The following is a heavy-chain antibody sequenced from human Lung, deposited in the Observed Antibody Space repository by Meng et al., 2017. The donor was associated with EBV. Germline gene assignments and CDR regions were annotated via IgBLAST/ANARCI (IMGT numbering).Heavy chain of an antibody. CDR1: GFTLSSYW. J-gene: IGHJ4*02. D-gene: IGHD2-21*01. V-gene: IGHV3-74*01. Sequence: EVEVMASGGGLVQPGGSLSLSCAASGFTLSSYWVHWVRQAPGKGLVWVSRINPDGSVITYADSVKGRFTISRDNAKNTVYLQMNNLRAEDTAVYYCAKDCFGDKDSWGQGTLVTVSS. CDR2: INPDGSVI. CDR3: AKDCFGDKDS.